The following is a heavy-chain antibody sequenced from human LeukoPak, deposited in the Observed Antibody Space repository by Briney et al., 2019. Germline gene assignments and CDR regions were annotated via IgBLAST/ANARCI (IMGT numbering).Heavy chain of an antibody. D-gene: IGHD3/OR15-3a*01. CDR3: AREGSGTGDYYYYYMDV. V-gene: IGHV4-59*01. Sequence: PSETLSLTCTVSGGSISSYYWSWIRQPPGKGLEWIGYIYYSGSTNYNPSLKSRVTISVDTSKNQFSLKLSSVTAADTAVYYCAREGSGTGDYYYYYMDVWGKGTTDRVSS. CDR1: GGSISSYY. CDR2: IYYSGST. J-gene: IGHJ6*03.